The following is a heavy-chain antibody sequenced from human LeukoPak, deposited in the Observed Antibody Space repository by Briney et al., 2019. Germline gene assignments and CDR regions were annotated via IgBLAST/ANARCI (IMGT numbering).Heavy chain of an antibody. D-gene: IGHD2-2*02. CDR1: GGTFSSYA. J-gene: IGHJ6*03. Sequence: SVKVSCKASGGTFSSYAISWVRQAPGQGLEWMGGIIPIVGTANYAQKFQGRVTITTDESTSTAYMELSSLRSEDTAVYYCARGRCSSTSCYSHYYYYMDVWGKGTTVTVSS. V-gene: IGHV1-69*05. CDR2: IIPIVGTA. CDR3: ARGRCSSTSCYSHYYYYMDV.